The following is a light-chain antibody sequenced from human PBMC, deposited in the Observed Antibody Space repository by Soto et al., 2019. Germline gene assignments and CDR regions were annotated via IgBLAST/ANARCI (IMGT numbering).Light chain of an antibody. CDR2: AAS. CDR1: QSISSY. CDR3: QQSYSTLWT. J-gene: IGKJ1*01. Sequence: DIQMTQSPSSLSASVGDRVTITCRASQSISSYLNWYQQKPGKAPKLLIYAASSLQSGVPSRFSGSGSGTDFTLTISSLQPEDFATYYCQQSYSTLWTFGQGDQGGYQ. V-gene: IGKV1-39*01.